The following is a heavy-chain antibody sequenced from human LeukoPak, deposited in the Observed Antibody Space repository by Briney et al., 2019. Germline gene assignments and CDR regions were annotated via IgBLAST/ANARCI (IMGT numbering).Heavy chain of an antibody. J-gene: IGHJ6*02. V-gene: IGHV1-24*01. CDR3: ATGQTILPDYYYYGMDV. Sequence: ASVKVSCKVSGYTLTELSMHWVRQAPGKGLEWMGGFDPGDGETIYAQKSQGRVTMTEDTSTDTAYMELSSLRSEDTAVYYCATGQTILPDYYYYGMDVWGQGTTVTVSS. D-gene: IGHD3-3*01. CDR1: GYTLTELS. CDR2: FDPGDGET.